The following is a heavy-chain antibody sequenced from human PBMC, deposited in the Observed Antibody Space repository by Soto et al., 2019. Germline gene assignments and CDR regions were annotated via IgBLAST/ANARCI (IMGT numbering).Heavy chain of an antibody. J-gene: IGHJ5*02. Sequence: PGGSLRLSCAASGFTFSSYGMHWVRQAPGKGLEWVAVIWYDGSNKYYADSVKGRFTISRDNAKNSLYLQMNSLRDEDTAVYYCAREAGTWHLPLNWFDPWGQGT. D-gene: IGHD6-19*01. CDR3: AREAGTWHLPLNWFDP. CDR2: IWYDGSNK. CDR1: GFTFSSYG. V-gene: IGHV3-33*01.